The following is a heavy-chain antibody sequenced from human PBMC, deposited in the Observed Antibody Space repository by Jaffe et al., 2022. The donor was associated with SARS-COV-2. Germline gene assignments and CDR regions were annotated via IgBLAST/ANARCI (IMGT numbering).Heavy chain of an antibody. D-gene: IGHD6-13*01. CDR3: ARGKRYSSSWYLDY. Sequence: EVQLVETGGGLIQPGGSLRLSCAASGFTVSSNYMSWVRQAPGKGLEWVSVIYSGGSTYYADSVKGRFTISRDNSKNTLYLQMNSLRAEDTAVYYCARGKRYSSSWYLDYWGQGTLVTVSS. CDR1: GFTVSSNY. J-gene: IGHJ4*02. CDR2: IYSGGST. V-gene: IGHV3-53*02.